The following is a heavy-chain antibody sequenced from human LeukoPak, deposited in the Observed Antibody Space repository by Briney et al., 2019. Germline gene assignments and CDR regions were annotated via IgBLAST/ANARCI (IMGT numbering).Heavy chain of an antibody. Sequence: GGSLRLSCAASGFTFSSYRMNWVRQAPGKGLEWVSSISSSSSYIYYAHSVKGRFTISRDNAKNSLYLQMNSLRDEDTAVYYCARDADYGSGSYDYWGQGTLVTVSS. D-gene: IGHD3-10*01. CDR2: ISSSSSYI. J-gene: IGHJ4*02. V-gene: IGHV3-21*01. CDR1: GFTFSSYR. CDR3: ARDADYGSGSYDY.